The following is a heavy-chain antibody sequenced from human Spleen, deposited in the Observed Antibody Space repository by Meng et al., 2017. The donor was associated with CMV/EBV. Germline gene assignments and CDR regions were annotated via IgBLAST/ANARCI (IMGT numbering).Heavy chain of an antibody. D-gene: IGHD6-13*01. V-gene: IGHV1-2*02. CDR2: INPNSGGT. CDR3: ARVQQPFIYYYGMDV. CDR1: GYTFTGYY. Sequence: ASVKVSCKASGYTFTGYYMHWVRQAPGQGLEWMGWINPNSGGTNYAQKFQGRVTMTRDTSISTAYMELSRLRSDDTAVYYCARVQQPFIYYYGMDVWGQGTTVTSP. J-gene: IGHJ6*02.